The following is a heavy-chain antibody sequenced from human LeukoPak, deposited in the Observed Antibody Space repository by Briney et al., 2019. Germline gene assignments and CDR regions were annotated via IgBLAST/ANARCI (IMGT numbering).Heavy chain of an antibody. D-gene: IGHD6-13*01. Sequence: SETLSLTCTVSGXSISSSSYYWGWIRQPPGKGLESIGNIYSSGTTYYNPSLKSRVTISIDTSKSQFSLRLSSVTAADTAVYYRARHLVAAVGTRWYDLWGRGTLVTVSS. CDR3: ARHLVAAVGTRWYDL. V-gene: IGHV4-39*01. CDR1: GXSISSSSYY. CDR2: IYSSGTT. J-gene: IGHJ2*01.